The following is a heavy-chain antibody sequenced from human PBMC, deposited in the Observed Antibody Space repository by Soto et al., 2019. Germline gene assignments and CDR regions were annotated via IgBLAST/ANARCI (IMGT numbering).Heavy chain of an antibody. D-gene: IGHD1-26*01. CDR2: VNCNGGST. J-gene: IGHJ4*02. Sequence: GGSLRLACAASGFTFSSYAMSWVRQAPGKGLEWVSGVNCNGGSTDYADSVKGRFTISRDNSKNSLYLQMNSLRAEDTAFYYCVRGASLNFDYWGQGTLVTAPQ. CDR3: VRGASLNFDY. V-gene: IGHV3-23*01. CDR1: GFTFSSYA.